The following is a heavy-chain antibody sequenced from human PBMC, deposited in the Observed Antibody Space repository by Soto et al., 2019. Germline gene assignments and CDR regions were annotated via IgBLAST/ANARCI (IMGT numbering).Heavy chain of an antibody. Sequence: QLQLQESGPGLVKPSETLSLTCTVSGGSISSSSYYWGWIRQSPGKGLEWIGSIYYSGSTYYNPSLKSRVTLSVDTSKNQFSLKLSSVTAADTAVYYCASSGRGWYEHWFDPWGQGTLVTVSS. CDR3: ASSGRGWYEHWFDP. V-gene: IGHV4-39*01. CDR1: GGSISSSSYY. D-gene: IGHD6-19*01. CDR2: IYYSGST. J-gene: IGHJ5*02.